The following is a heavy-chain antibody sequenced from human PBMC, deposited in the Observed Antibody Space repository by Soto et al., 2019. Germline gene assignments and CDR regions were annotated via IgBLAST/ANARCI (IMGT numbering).Heavy chain of an antibody. CDR1: VGSISSGGYY. Sequence: PSETLSLTCTFSVGSISSGGYYCSWIRQHPWKGLEWIGYIYYSGSTYYNPSLKSRVTISVDTSKNQFSLKLSSVTAADTAVYYCARDSYYDSSRYPSFQYLGQGPLVIVSS. CDR3: ARDSYYDSSRYPSFQY. CDR2: IYYSGST. J-gene: IGHJ4*02. D-gene: IGHD3-22*01. V-gene: IGHV4-31*03.